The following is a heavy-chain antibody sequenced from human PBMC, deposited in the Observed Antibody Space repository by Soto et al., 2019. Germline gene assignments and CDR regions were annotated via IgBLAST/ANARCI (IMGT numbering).Heavy chain of an antibody. Sequence: PGGSLRLSCAASGFTFITYWMHWVRQAPGKGLVWVSRINSDGSTTNYADSVKGRFTISRDNAKNTLYLQMNSLRADDTAVYYCARDLTGDNTYWGQGTLVTVSS. J-gene: IGHJ4*02. D-gene: IGHD2-21*02. CDR3: ARDLTGDNTY. V-gene: IGHV3-74*01. CDR2: INSDGSTT. CDR1: GFTFITYW.